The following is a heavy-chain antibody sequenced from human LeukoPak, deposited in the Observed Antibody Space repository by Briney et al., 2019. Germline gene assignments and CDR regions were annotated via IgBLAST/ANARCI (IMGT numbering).Heavy chain of an antibody. CDR2: IYYTGST. V-gene: IGHV4-59*02. CDR1: GGSVSDYY. J-gene: IGHJ6*03. CDR3: ARRNYYYYYMDV. Sequence: SETLSLTCTVSGGSVSDYYWSWIRQSPGKGLEWIGYIYYTGSTNYNPSLKSRVTISVDTSKNQFSLKLSSVTAADAAVYYCARRNYYYYYMDVWGKGTTVTVSS.